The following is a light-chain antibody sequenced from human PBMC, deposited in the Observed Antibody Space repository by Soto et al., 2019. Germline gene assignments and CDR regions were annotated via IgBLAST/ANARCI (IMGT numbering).Light chain of an antibody. CDR1: QSVATY. Sequence: EIVLTQSPLTLALSPGERATLSCRASQSVATYLAWYQQRPGQAPRLLIYAASHMATGVPARFSGSGSGTDFTLTISCLQSEDFATYYCQQYYSYPRTFGQGTKVDIK. CDR2: AAS. CDR3: QQYYSYPRT. J-gene: IGKJ1*01. V-gene: IGKV3-11*01.